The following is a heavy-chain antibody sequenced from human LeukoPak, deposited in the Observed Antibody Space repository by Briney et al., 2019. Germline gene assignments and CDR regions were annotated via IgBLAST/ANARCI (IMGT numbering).Heavy chain of an antibody. Sequence: SETLSLTCTVSGGSISSSSYYWSWIRQPPGKGLEWIGEINHSGSTNYNPSLKSRVTISVDTSKNQFSLKLSSVTAADTAVYYCARAFYDYVWGSYRIASYYYYYMDVWGKGTTVTVSS. CDR2: INHSGST. CDR1: GGSISSSSYY. J-gene: IGHJ6*03. CDR3: ARAFYDYVWGSYRIASYYYYYMDV. V-gene: IGHV4-39*07. D-gene: IGHD3-16*02.